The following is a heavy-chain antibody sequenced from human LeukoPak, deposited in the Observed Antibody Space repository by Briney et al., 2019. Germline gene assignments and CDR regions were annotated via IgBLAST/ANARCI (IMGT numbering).Heavy chain of an antibody. J-gene: IGHJ4*02. CDR2: LYSDGNT. Sequence: GGSLRLSCAASGFTFITNYMTWVRQAPGKGLEWVSVLYSDGNTKYSDSVQGRFTISRDNSKNTLYLEMNSLSPDDTAVYYCARGVEPLAANTLAYWGQGTLVTVSS. V-gene: IGHV3-53*01. CDR3: ARGVEPLAANTLAY. D-gene: IGHD1-14*01. CDR1: GFTFITNY.